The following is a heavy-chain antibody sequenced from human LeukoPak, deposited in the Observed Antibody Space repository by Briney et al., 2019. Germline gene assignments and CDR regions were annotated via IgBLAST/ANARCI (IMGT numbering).Heavy chain of an antibody. D-gene: IGHD6-6*01. CDR3: ARQSRGSSSSRDYFDY. J-gene: IGHJ4*02. CDR2: IYYSGST. Sequence: SETLSLTCTVSGGSISSSTYYWGWIRQPPGKGLEWIGSIYYSGSTYYNPSLKSRVTISVDTSKNHFSLNLSSMTAADTAVYYCARQSRGSSSSRDYFDYWGQGTLVTVSS. CDR1: GGSISSSTYY. V-gene: IGHV4-39*01.